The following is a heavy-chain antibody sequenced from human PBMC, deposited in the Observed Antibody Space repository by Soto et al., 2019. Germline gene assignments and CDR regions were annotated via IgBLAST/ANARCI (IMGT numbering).Heavy chain of an antibody. CDR1: GGSISSYS. J-gene: IGHJ6*02. V-gene: IGHV4-59*01. CDR3: SRDVDFGEEDV. D-gene: IGHD4-17*01. CDR2: IYFSGRT. Sequence: SETLSLTCTVSGGSISSYSWNWIRQPPGKGLEWIGYIYFSGRTNYNPSLKSRVTISIDTSKNQFSLKLTSATAADTAVYYCSRDVDFGEEDVWGQGTTVTVSS.